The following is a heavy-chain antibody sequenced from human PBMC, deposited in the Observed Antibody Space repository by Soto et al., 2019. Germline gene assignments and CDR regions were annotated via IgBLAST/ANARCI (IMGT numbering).Heavy chain of an antibody. Sequence: SETLSLTCTISGGSISFSSYYWGWIRQPPGKGLEWIGSIYYSGSTYYNPSLKTRVTISVDTSKNQFSLKLTSVAAADTAVYYCAPSHYGSGSYFSSGFDYWGPGTLVTVSS. CDR3: APSHYGSGSYFSSGFDY. V-gene: IGHV4-39*01. D-gene: IGHD3-10*01. CDR2: IYYSGST. J-gene: IGHJ4*02. CDR1: GGSISFSSYY.